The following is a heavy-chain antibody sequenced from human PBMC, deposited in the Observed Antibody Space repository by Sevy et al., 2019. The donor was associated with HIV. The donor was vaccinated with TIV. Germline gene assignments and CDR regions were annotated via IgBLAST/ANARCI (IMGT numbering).Heavy chain of an antibody. CDR1: GGSISSSSYY. D-gene: IGHD2-15*01. V-gene: IGHV4-39*01. CDR2: IYHSGST. CDR3: ARKGLNLGYCSGGSCYSEDAFDI. J-gene: IGHJ3*02. Sequence: SETLSLTCTVSGGSISSSSYYWGWIRQPPGKGLEWIGSIYHSGSTYYNPSLKSRVTISVDTSKNQFSLKLSSVTAADTAVYYCARKGLNLGYCSGGSCYSEDAFDIWGQGTMVTVSS.